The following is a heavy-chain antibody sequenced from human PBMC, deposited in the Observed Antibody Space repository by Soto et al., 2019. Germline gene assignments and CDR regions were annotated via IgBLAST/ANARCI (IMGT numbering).Heavy chain of an antibody. V-gene: IGHV5-51*01. J-gene: IGHJ4*02. CDR3: ARHSGPLPSIVRNDY. D-gene: IGHD2-21*01. CDR2: IFPGDSDT. CDR1: GYSFGAFW. Sequence: EVQLVQSGAEVKKPGESLKISCQGSGYSFGAFWIAWVRQRPGKGLEWMGIIFPGDSDTRYSPSLQGQVTISVDKSINTAYLQWSSLKAADTAMYYCARHSGPLPSIVRNDYWGQGPLVTVSS.